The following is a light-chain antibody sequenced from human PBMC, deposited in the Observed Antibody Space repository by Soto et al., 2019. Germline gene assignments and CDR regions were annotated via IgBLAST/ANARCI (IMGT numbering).Light chain of an antibody. V-gene: IGLV2-14*02. CDR3: CSYTRSTTWL. CDR2: EVS. CDR1: SSDIGSHNL. J-gene: IGLJ3*02. Sequence: QSALTQPASVSGSPGQSITISCTGTSSDIGSHNLVSWYQQRPGKAPKLIIFEVSVRPSGVSNHFSGSKSGNTASLTISGLQAEDEADYYCCSYTRSTTWLFGGGTKLTVL.